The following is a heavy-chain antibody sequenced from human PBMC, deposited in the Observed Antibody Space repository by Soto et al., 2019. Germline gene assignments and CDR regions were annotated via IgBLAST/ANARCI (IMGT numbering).Heavy chain of an antibody. CDR3: ARLTNYDYIWGSYRYKWFDP. J-gene: IGHJ5*02. D-gene: IGHD3-16*02. CDR2: IYYSGST. CDR1: GGSISSYY. V-gene: IGHV4-59*08. Sequence: SETLSLTCTVSGGSISSYYWSWIRQPPGKGLEWIGYIYYSGSTNYNPSLKSRVTISVDTSKNQFSLKLSSVTAADTAVYYCARLTNYDYIWGSYRYKWFDPWGQGTLVTVSS.